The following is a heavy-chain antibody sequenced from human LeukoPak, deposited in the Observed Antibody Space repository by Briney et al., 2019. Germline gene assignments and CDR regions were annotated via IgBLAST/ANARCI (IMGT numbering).Heavy chain of an antibody. J-gene: IGHJ4*02. CDR1: GYTFTSYG. D-gene: IGHD2-2*01. Sequence: ASVKVSCKASGYTFTSYGISWVRQAPGQGLEWMGWICAYNGNTNYAQKLQGRVTMTTDTSTSTAYMELRSLRSDDTAVYYCARVGYCSSTSCFDYWGQGTLVTVSS. V-gene: IGHV1-18*01. CDR2: ICAYNGNT. CDR3: ARVGYCSSTSCFDY.